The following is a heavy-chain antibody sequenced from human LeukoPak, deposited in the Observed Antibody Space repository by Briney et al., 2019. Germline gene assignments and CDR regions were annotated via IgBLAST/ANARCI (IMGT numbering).Heavy chain of an antibody. CDR2: IYYSGST. J-gene: IGHJ5*02. D-gene: IGHD1-26*01. CDR3: AVGVGATQFDP. Sequence: SETLSLTCTVSGGSISSSSYYWGWIRQPPGKGLEWIGSIYYSGSTYYNPSLKSRVTISVDTSKNQFSLKLSSVTAADTAVYYCAVGVGATQFDPWGRGTLVTVSS. V-gene: IGHV4-39*01. CDR1: GGSISSSSYY.